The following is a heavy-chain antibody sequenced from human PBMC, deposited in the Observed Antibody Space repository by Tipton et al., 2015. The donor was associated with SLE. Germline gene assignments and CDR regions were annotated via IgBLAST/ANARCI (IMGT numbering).Heavy chain of an antibody. J-gene: IGHJ6*03. D-gene: IGHD2-8*01. CDR3: ARVLGSRYCTNGVCSSPYYYYYYMDV. V-gene: IGHV4-34*01. Sequence: TLSLTCAVYGGSFSGYYWSWIRQPPGKGLEWIGEVNHSGGTNYNSSLKSRVTIFVDTSKNQFSLKLSSVTAADTALYYCARVLGSRYCTNGVCSSPYYYYYYMDVWGKGTSVTVSS. CDR1: GGSFSGYY. CDR2: VNHSGGT.